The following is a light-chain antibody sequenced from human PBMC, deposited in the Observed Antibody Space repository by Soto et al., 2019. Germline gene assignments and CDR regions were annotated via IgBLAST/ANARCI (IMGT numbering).Light chain of an antibody. CDR3: QQRVDWPLT. CDR1: QSVSSY. V-gene: IGKV3-11*01. Sequence: EIVLTQSPATLSLSPGERATLSCRASQSVSSYLAWYQQKPGQAPRLLIYDASNRATGIPARFSGSGSGAVFTLTISSLETEDFAVYYCQQRVDWPLTFGGGTKVDIK. J-gene: IGKJ4*01. CDR2: DAS.